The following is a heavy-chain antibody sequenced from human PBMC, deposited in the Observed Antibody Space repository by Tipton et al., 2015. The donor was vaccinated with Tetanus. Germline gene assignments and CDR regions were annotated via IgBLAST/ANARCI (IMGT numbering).Heavy chain of an antibody. V-gene: IGHV3-21*01. Sequence: SLRLSCAASGFTFSSYSMNWVRQAPGKGLEWVSSISSSSSYIYYADSVKGRFTISRDNAKNSLYLQMNSLRAEDTAVYYCVRDERMTGVFDYWGQGTLVTVSS. D-gene: IGHD2/OR15-2a*01. CDR2: ISSSSSYI. CDR1: GFTFSSYS. CDR3: VRDERMTGVFDY. J-gene: IGHJ4*02.